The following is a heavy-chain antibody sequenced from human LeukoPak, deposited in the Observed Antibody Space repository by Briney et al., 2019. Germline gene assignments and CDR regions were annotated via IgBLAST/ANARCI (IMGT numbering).Heavy chain of an antibody. D-gene: IGHD3-10*01. Sequence: GGSLRLSCAASGFTFSDYWMSWVRQAPGKGLEWVANIKQDGSAKHYVDSVKGRFTISRDNAKNLLYLQMNSLRVEDTAVYYCARDYYGLEGFFDYWGQGTLVTVSS. CDR2: IKQDGSAK. CDR1: GFTFSDYW. V-gene: IGHV3-7*03. J-gene: IGHJ4*02. CDR3: ARDYYGLEGFFDY.